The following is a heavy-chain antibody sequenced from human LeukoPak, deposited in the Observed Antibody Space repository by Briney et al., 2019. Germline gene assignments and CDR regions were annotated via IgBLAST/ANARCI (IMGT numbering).Heavy chain of an antibody. CDR3: ARVAAAGPHFDY. D-gene: IGHD6-13*01. Sequence: ASVKVSCKASGYTFTSYGISWVRQAPGQGLEWMGWISAYNGNTNYAQKLQGRVTMSTDTSTSTAYMELRSLRSDDTAVYYCARVAAAGPHFDYWGQGTLVTVSS. CDR2: ISAYNGNT. J-gene: IGHJ4*02. CDR1: GYTFTSYG. V-gene: IGHV1-18*01.